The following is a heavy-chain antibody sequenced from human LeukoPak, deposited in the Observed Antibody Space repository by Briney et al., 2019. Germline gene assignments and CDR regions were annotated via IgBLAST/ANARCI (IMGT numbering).Heavy chain of an antibody. Sequence: ASVKVSCKASGNTFTNYYIHWARRVPGQGLEWMGIIDPSGGSTSYAQKFQGRVSMTRDTSTSTVYMELSSLRSEDTAVYYCARVRGYRYGQFDYWGQGILVTVSS. J-gene: IGHJ4*02. CDR2: IDPSGGST. V-gene: IGHV1-46*01. CDR1: GNTFTNYY. CDR3: ARVRGYRYGQFDY. D-gene: IGHD5-18*01.